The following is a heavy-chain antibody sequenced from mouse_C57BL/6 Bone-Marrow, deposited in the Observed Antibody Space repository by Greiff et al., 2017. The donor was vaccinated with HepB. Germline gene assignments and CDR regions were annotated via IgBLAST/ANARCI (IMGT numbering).Heavy chain of an antibody. CDR2: ISNLAYSI. CDR1: GFTFSDYG. Sequence: EVMLVESGGGLVQPGGSLKLSCAASGFTFSDYGMAWVRQAPRKGPAWVAFISNLAYSIYYADTVTGRFTISRENAKNTLYLEMSSLRSEDTAMYYCARQGDYAMDYWGQGTSVTVSS. V-gene: IGHV5-15*01. CDR3: ARQGDYAMDY. J-gene: IGHJ4*01.